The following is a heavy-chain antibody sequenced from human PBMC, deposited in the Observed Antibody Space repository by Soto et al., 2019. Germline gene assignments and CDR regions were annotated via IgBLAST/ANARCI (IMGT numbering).Heavy chain of an antibody. D-gene: IGHD2-8*01. J-gene: IGHJ5*02. CDR3: ASQPSVWPYKWLDP. Sequence: LRLSCAASGFSFSSYEMNWVRQAPGKGLEWVSYISSSGTTMYYADSVKGRFTISRDNAKNSLYLQMNSLRGEDTAVYYCASQPSVWPYKWLDPWGQGTLVTVSS. V-gene: IGHV3-48*03. CDR2: ISSSGTTM. CDR1: GFSFSSYE.